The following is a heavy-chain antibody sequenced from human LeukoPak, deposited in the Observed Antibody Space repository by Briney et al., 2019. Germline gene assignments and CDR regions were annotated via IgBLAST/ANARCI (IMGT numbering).Heavy chain of an antibody. V-gene: IGHV1-2*02. CDR3: ARATELNWFDP. Sequence: ASVKVSCKASGYTLTVYYMHWVRQAPGQGLEWMGWINPNSGGTNYAQKFQGRVTMTRDTSITTAYMELSRLTSDDTAVYFCARATELNWFDPWGQGTLVTVSS. CDR1: GYTLTVYY. J-gene: IGHJ5*02. D-gene: IGHD1-14*01. CDR2: INPNSGGT.